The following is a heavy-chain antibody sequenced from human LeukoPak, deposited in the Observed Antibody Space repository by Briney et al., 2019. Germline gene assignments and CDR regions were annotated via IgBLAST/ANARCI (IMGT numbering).Heavy chain of an antibody. CDR2: IKPDGSEK. CDR3: ARDISLPHYDAFDI. V-gene: IGHV3-7*05. Sequence: GGSLRLSCAASGFTFNKYWMNWVRQAPGKGLEWVANIKPDGSEKLYVDSVKGRFTISRDTAKNSLYLQMNSLRAEDTAVYYCARDISLPHYDAFDIWGQGTMVTVSS. CDR1: GFTFNKYW. J-gene: IGHJ3*02.